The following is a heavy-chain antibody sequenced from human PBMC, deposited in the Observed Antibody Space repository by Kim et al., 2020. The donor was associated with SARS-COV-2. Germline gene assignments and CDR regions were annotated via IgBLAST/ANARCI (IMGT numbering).Heavy chain of an antibody. J-gene: IGHJ6*03. CDR3: XRHTXXSSXXXYYXXDV. D-gene: IGHD6-6*01. V-gene: IGHV4-39*01. CDR2: IYXSGST. CDR1: GGSISSSSYY. Sequence: SETLSLTCTVSGGSISSSSYYWGWIRQPPGXXXEWXXXIYXSGSTYYNPSLKSRXXISGXXSKTXXSLXXNSVXXADTAVYHXXRHTXXSSXXXYYXXDVW.